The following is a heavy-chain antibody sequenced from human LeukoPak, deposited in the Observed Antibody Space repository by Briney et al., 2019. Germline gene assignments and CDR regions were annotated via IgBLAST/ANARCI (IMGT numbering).Heavy chain of an antibody. Sequence: KPSETLSLTCAVYGGSFSGYYWSWIRQPPGKGLEWIGEINHSGSTNYNPSLKSRATISVDTSKNQFSLKLSSVTAAATAVYYCARELWDSSSPRAFDPWGQGTLVTVSS. CDR3: ARELWDSSSPRAFDP. J-gene: IGHJ5*02. V-gene: IGHV4-34*01. D-gene: IGHD6-6*01. CDR1: GGSFSGYY. CDR2: INHSGST.